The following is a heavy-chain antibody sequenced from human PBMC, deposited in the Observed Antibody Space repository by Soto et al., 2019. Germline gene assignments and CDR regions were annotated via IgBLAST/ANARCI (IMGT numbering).Heavy chain of an antibody. J-gene: IGHJ4*02. CDR1: GFTFSDYG. CDR3: AKDRDSSSLGFDY. V-gene: IGHV3-30*18. Sequence: QVQLVESGGGVVQPGRSLRLSCAVSGFTFSDYGMHWVRQAPGKGLEWVALISYDGSNEYHIDSVKGRFTISRDNSKNTLYLQMNSLGDEDTAVYFCAKDRDSSSLGFDYWGQGTLVTVSS. D-gene: IGHD6-6*01. CDR2: ISYDGSNE.